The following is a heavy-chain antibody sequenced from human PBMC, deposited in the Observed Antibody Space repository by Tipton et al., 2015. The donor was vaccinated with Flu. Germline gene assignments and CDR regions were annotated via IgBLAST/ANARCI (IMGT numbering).Heavy chain of an antibody. CDR1: GGSISSSSYY. D-gene: IGHD2/OR15-2a*01. CDR3: ARGQIFGWFDP. CDR2: IYYSGST. V-gene: IGHV4-39*07. Sequence: TLSLTCTASGGSISSSSYYWGWIRQPPGKGLEWIGSIYYSGSTYYNPSLKSRVTISVDTSKNQFSLKLSSVTAADTAVYYCARGQIFGWFDPWGQGTLVTVSS. J-gene: IGHJ5*02.